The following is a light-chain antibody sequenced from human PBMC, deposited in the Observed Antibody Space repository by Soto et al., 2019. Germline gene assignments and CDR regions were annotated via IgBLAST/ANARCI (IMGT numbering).Light chain of an antibody. V-gene: IGKV3-15*01. CDR3: QQGHNWPLT. J-gene: IGKJ2*01. CDR2: GAS. Sequence: EIVMTQSPATLSVSPGESATLSCRASQSISSELAWYQQKPGQPPRLLIYGASTRATGVPARXTXXXXXXXXXXTISGLQSEDFAVYYCQQGHNWPLTFGQGTRLEX. CDR1: QSISSE.